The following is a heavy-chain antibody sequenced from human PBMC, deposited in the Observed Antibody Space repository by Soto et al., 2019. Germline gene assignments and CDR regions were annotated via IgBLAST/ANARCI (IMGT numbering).Heavy chain of an antibody. CDR3: AGDVLSGRDRFDY. J-gene: IGHJ4*02. V-gene: IGHV4-4*08. D-gene: IGHD1-26*01. CDR2: IFTSGGT. Sequence: PSETLSLTCSVSSGSINSYQWSWIRQPPGKGLEWIGYIFTSGGTTYNPSLKSRVTISVDTSKNQFSLKLSSVTAADTAVYYCAGDVLSGRDRFDYRGQRTLVTVSS. CDR1: SGSINSYQ.